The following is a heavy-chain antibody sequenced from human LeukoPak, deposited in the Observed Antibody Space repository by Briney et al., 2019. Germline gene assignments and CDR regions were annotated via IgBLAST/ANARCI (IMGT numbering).Heavy chain of an antibody. CDR2: ISATSSDI. Sequence: GGSLRLSCAASGFAFESYTMTWVRQAPGKGLEWVSLISATSSDINYAESVRGRFTITRDNAKNSLFLQMDGLRVEDTAIYYCAKGLFSAFDKYLDYWGQGTLVTVSS. CDR1: GFAFESYT. CDR3: AKGLFSAFDKYLDY. J-gene: IGHJ4*02. V-gene: IGHV3-21*04. D-gene: IGHD5-12*01.